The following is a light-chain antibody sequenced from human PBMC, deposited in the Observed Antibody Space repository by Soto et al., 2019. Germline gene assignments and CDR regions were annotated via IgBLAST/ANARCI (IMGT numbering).Light chain of an antibody. CDR3: SSYTGGNPSYV. CDR2: EVS. Sequence: QSVLTQPASVSGSPGQSITISCTGTSSDVGGYNYVSWYRQHPGKAPKLMIYEVSNRPSGFSNRFSGSKSGNTASLTISGLRAEDEADYYCSSYTGGNPSYVFGTGTKVTVL. CDR1: SSDVGGYNY. J-gene: IGLJ1*01. V-gene: IGLV2-14*01.